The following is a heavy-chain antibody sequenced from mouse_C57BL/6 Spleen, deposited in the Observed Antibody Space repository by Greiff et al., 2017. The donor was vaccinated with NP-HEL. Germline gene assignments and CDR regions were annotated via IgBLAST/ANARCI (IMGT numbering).Heavy chain of an antibody. CDR2: IWTGGGT. D-gene: IGHD2-4*01. CDR1: GFSLTSYA. Sequence: QVQLKESGPGLVAPSQSLSITCTVSGFSLTSYAISWVRQPPGKGLEWLGVIWTGGGTNYNSALKSRLSISKDNSKSQVFLKMNSLQTDDTARYYCASYYDYDVGRRYYAMDYWGQGTSVTVSS. CDR3: ASYYDYDVGRRYYAMDY. V-gene: IGHV2-9-1*01. J-gene: IGHJ4*01.